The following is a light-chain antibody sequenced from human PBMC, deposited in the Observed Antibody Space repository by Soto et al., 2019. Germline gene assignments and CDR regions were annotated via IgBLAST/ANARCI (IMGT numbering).Light chain of an antibody. Sequence: DIVMTQSPDSLAVSLGERATINCKSSQSVLYSSNNKNYLAWYQQKPGQPPKLLIYWASTRESGVPDRFSGSGSGADFSLTISSLQAEDVAVYYCQQYYSTPPFTFCPGMKVDIK. CDR1: QSVLYSSNNKNY. CDR2: WAS. J-gene: IGKJ3*01. V-gene: IGKV4-1*01. CDR3: QQYYSTPPFT.